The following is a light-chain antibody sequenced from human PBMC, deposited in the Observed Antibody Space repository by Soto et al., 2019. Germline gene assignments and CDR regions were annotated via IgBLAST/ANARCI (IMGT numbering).Light chain of an antibody. CDR2: SNN. V-gene: IGLV1-44*01. CDR1: SSNVGSNT. Sequence: QSVLTQPPSASGTPGQRVTISCSGSSSNVGSNTVNWYQQLPGTAPNLLIYSNNQRPSGVPDRFCGSKSGTSASLAISGLQSQDEADYYCAAWDDSLNSLVFGGGTKLTVL. J-gene: IGLJ2*01. CDR3: AAWDDSLNSLV.